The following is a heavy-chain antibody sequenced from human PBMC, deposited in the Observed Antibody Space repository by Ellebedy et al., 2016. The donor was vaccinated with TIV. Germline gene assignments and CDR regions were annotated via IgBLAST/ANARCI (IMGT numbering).Heavy chain of an antibody. J-gene: IGHJ6*02. V-gene: IGHV1-58*02. CDR2: IVVGSGNT. D-gene: IGHD3-3*02. CDR3: ARGAFSNSFLFKYYYYGMDV. Sequence: AASVKVSCKASGFTFTSSTMQWVRQARGQRLEWIGWIVVGSGNTNYAQKFQERVTITRDMSTSTAYMELSSLRSEDTAVYYCARGAFSNSFLFKYYYYGMDVWGQGTTVTVSS. CDR1: GFTFTSST.